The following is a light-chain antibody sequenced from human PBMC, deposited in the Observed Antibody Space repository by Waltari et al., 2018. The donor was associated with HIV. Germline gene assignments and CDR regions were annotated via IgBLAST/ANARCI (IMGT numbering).Light chain of an antibody. V-gene: IGKV3-20*01. CDR2: GVS. CDR3: QQYGSSPRT. J-gene: IGKJ2*01. CDR1: QSVRNN. Sequence: EIVLTQFPGTLSLSPGERATLSCRASQSVRNNLVWYQQKPGQAPRLLLYGVSTRATGIPDRFSGSGSGTDFTLTINRLEPEDFAVYYCQQYGSSPRTFGQGTKLDMK.